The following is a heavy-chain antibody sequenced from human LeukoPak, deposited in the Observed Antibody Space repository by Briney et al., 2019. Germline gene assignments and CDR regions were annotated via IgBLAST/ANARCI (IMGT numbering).Heavy chain of an antibody. Sequence: PGGSLRLSCAASGFTFSSYGMHWVRQAPGKGLEWVAVIWCDGSNKYYADSVKGRFTISRDNSKNTLYLQMNSLRAEDTAVYYCARDQVGATSGPPFDYWGQGTLVTVSS. CDR1: GFTFSSYG. D-gene: IGHD1-26*01. V-gene: IGHV3-33*01. J-gene: IGHJ4*02. CDR2: IWCDGSNK. CDR3: ARDQVGATSGPPFDY.